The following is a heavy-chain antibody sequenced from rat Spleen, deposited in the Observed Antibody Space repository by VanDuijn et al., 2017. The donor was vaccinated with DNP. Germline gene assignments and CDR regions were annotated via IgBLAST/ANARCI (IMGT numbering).Heavy chain of an antibody. V-gene: IGHV5-7*01. CDR2: ISYDGSST. J-gene: IGHJ2*01. CDR1: GFTFSDYN. D-gene: IGHD5-1*01. CDR3: TRHDELLDY. Sequence: EVQLVESGGGLVQPGRSLKLSCAASGFTFSDYNMAWVRQAPKKGLEWVATISYDGSSTYYRDSVKGRFTISRDNTKSTLYLQMNSLRSEDTATYYCTRHDELLDYWGQGVMVTVSS.